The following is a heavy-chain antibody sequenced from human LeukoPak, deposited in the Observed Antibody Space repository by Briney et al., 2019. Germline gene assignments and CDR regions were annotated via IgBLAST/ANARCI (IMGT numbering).Heavy chain of an antibody. CDR3: AKDRDPYDYGSGSYYNGVFDY. CDR2: ISGSGDTT. Sequence: GGSLRLSCATSGFIFSNYAVNWVRQAPGKGLEWVSIISGSGDTTYYADSVKGRFTISRDNSKNTLYLQMNSLRAEDTAVYYCAKDRDPYDYGSGSYYNGVFDYWGQGTLVTVSS. CDR1: GFIFSNYA. D-gene: IGHD3-10*01. V-gene: IGHV3-23*01. J-gene: IGHJ4*02.